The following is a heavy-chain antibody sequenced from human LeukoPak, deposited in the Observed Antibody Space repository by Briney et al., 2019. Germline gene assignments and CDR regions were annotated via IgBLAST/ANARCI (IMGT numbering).Heavy chain of an antibody. V-gene: IGHV2-70*04. Sequence: SGPALVKPTQTLTLTCTFSGFSLNTSGMRVSWIRQPPGKALEWLARIDWDDDKFYSTSLKTRLTISKDTSKNQVVLTMTNMDPVDTATYYCARMVESSSSYDAFDIWGQGTMVTVSS. CDR3: ARMVESSSSYDAFDI. CDR2: IDWDDDK. J-gene: IGHJ3*02. D-gene: IGHD6-6*01. CDR1: GFSLNTSGMR.